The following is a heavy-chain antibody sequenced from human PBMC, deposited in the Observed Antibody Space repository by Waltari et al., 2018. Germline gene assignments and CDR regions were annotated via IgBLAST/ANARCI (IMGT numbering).Heavy chain of an antibody. J-gene: IGHJ6*02. Sequence: EMQLIESGGGLVKSGGSLRLSCVASGFIFSDYSINWVRQAPGKGLEWVASISVGSFYIYYGDSVKGRFTISRDNAKNSVYLQMDSLRGEDTALYYCAREAGGLYGMDVWGQGTTVTVS. CDR2: ISVGSFYI. CDR3: AREAGGLYGMDV. CDR1: GFIFSDYS. V-gene: IGHV3-21*01.